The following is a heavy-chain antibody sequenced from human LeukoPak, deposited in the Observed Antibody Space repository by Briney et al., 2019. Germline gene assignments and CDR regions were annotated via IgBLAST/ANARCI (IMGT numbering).Heavy chain of an antibody. D-gene: IGHD2-15*01. Sequence: ASVKVSCKVSGYTLSELSMQWVRQAPGKGLEWMGGFDPEDGETVYAQKFQGRLTMTEDTSTDTAYMELSSLRSDDTVVYYCATDPVGYCSANGCYSVDYWGQGTLVTVSS. CDR1: GYTLSELS. V-gene: IGHV1-24*01. CDR3: ATDPVGYCSANGCYSVDY. J-gene: IGHJ4*02. CDR2: FDPEDGET.